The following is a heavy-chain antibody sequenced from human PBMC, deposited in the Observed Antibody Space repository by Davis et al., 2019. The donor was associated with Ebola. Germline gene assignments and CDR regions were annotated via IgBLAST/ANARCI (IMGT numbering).Heavy chain of an antibody. D-gene: IGHD1-7*01. J-gene: IGHJ4*02. Sequence: ASVKVSCKASGYTFTSYGISWVRQAPGQGLEWMGWISAYNGNTNYAQKLQGRVTITRDTSTRTAYLEVTNVTSEDTAVYYCAREWQNYYPYWGQGTLVTVSS. V-gene: IGHV1-18*01. CDR3: AREWQNYYPY. CDR2: ISAYNGNT. CDR1: GYTFTSYG.